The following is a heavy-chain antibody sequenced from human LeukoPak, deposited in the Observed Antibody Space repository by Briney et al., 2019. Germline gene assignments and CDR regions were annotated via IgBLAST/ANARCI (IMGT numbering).Heavy chain of an antibody. V-gene: IGHV3-66*01. CDR3: ARDPFDRYYYDSTDY. CDR1: GFTVSSNY. CDR2: IHSGGST. Sequence: PGGSLRLSCAASGFTVSSNYMSWVRQAPGKGLEWVSVIHSGGSTYYADSVKGRFTISRDNSKNTLYLQMNSLRAEDTAVYYCARDPFDRYYYDSTDYWGQGTLVTVSS. J-gene: IGHJ4*02. D-gene: IGHD3-22*01.